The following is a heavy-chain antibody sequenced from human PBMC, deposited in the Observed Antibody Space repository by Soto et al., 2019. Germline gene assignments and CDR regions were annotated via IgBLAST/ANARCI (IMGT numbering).Heavy chain of an antibody. J-gene: IGHJ4*02. CDR2: IYHSGST. Sequence: SETLSLTCAVSGGSISSGAYSWSWIRQPPGKGLEWVGYIYHSGSTYYNPSLKSRVTISVDRSENRFPLNLNSVTAADTAVYYCARRYSSSFDYWGQGTLVTVSS. D-gene: IGHD6-13*01. CDR1: GGSISSGAYS. V-gene: IGHV4-30-2*01. CDR3: ARRYSSSFDY.